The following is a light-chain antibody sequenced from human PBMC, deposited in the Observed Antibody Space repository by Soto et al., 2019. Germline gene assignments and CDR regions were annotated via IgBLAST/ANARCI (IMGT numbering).Light chain of an antibody. CDR3: QQYGSSPT. CDR2: GAS. Sequence: EIVLTQSPGTLSLSLGERATLSCRASLSVSSSYLAWYQQKPGQAPRLLIYGASSRATGIPDRFSGSGSGTDFTLTISRLEPEDFAVYYCQQYGSSPTFGGGTKVEIK. V-gene: IGKV3-20*01. J-gene: IGKJ4*01. CDR1: LSVSSSY.